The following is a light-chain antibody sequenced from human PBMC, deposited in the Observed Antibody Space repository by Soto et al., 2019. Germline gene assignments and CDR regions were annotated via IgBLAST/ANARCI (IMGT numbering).Light chain of an antibody. CDR3: QQRGGWPPVT. J-gene: IGKJ3*01. CDR2: DAS. Sequence: EIVLTQSPATLSLSPGDTATLSCRASQSVSSFLAWYQQKPGQAPRLLIYDASNRATGIPARFSGSGSGTDFTLTISSLEPADFAVYYCQQRGGWPPVTFGPGTKVDIK. V-gene: IGKV3-11*01. CDR1: QSVSSF.